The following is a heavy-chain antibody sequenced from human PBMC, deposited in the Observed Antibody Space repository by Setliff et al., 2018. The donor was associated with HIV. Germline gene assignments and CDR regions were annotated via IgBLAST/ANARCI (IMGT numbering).Heavy chain of an antibody. J-gene: IGHJ3*02. CDR1: GDFFSSDYY. V-gene: IGHV4-38-2*02. D-gene: IGHD2-21*01. Sequence: SETLSLTCTVSGDFFSSDYYWGWIRQPPGKGLEWIGEINHSGSTNYNPSLKSRVTISVDTSKNQFSLKLSSVTAADTAVYYCAKDEREALVNFFDAFDIWGQGTMVTVSS. CDR3: AKDEREALVNFFDAFDI. CDR2: INHSGST.